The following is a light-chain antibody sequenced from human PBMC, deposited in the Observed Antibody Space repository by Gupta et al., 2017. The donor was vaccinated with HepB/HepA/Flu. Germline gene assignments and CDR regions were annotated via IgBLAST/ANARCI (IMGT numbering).Light chain of an antibody. J-gene: IGKJ4*01. CDR2: GAS. V-gene: IGKV3-20*01. CDR3: QQYGTAPV. Sequence: EIVLTQSPGTLSLSPGERATLSCKASQNVDTNFLAWYQQRPGQAPRRLIYGASNRATGIPDRFTGSGSGTDFTLTITRLEPEDSAVYYCQQYGTAPVFGGGTKVEIK. CDR1: QNVDTNF.